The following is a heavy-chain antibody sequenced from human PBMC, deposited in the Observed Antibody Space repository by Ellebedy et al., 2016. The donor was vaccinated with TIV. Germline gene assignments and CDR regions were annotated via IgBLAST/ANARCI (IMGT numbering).Heavy chain of an antibody. D-gene: IGHD6-13*01. J-gene: IGHJ3*02. Sequence: AASVKVSCKASGYTFTGYYMHWVRQAPGQGLEWMGWINPNSGGTNYAQKFQGRVTMTRDTSISTAYMELSRLRSDDTAVYYCARCYPYLYSSSGLDIWGQGTMVTVSS. CDR1: GYTFTGYY. CDR3: ARCYPYLYSSSGLDI. CDR2: INPNSGGT. V-gene: IGHV1-2*02.